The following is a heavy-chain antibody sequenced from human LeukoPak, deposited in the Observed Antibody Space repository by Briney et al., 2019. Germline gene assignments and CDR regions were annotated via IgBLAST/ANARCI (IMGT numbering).Heavy chain of an antibody. CDR3: ARGVGYSYGCDY. D-gene: IGHD5-18*01. CDR2: INHSGST. J-gene: IGHJ4*02. V-gene: IGHV4-34*01. Sequence: SETLSLTCAVYGGSFSGYYWSWIRQPPGKGLEWIGEINHSGSTNYNPSLKSRVTISVDTSKNQFSLKLSSVTAADTAVYYCARGVGYSYGCDYWGRGTLVTVSS. CDR1: GGSFSGYY.